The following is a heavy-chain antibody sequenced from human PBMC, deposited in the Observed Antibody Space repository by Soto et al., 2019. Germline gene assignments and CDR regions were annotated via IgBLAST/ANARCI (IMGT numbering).Heavy chain of an antibody. CDR3: ARHPLWFGEYNYYGMDV. Sequence: QLQLQESGPGLVKPSETLSLTCTVSGGSISSSSYYWGWIRQPPGKGLEWIGSIYYSGSTYYNPSLKSRVTISVDTSKNQFSLKLSSVTAADTAVYYCARHPLWFGEYNYYGMDVWGQGTTVTVSS. J-gene: IGHJ6*02. D-gene: IGHD3-10*01. CDR2: IYYSGST. CDR1: GGSISSSSYY. V-gene: IGHV4-39*01.